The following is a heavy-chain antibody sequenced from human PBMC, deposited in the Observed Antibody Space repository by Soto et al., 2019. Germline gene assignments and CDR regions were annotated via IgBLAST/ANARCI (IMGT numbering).Heavy chain of an antibody. D-gene: IGHD3-16*01. Sequence: QVQLVQSGAEVKKPGASVKVSCKASGYTFTSYGITWVRQAPGQGLEWLGWINGYNGNTNYAQKLQGRVTMTTDTSTSTAYMERRSLRSDDTAVYYCARMGDGPYYYYGMDVWGQGTTVTVSS. CDR2: INGYNGNT. J-gene: IGHJ6*02. V-gene: IGHV1-18*01. CDR3: ARMGDGPYYYYGMDV. CDR1: GYTFTSYG.